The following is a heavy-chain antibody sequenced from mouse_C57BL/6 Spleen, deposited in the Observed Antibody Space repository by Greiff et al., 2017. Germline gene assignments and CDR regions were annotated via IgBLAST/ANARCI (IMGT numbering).Heavy chain of an antibody. Sequence: QVQLQQSGAELVRPGTSVKVSCKASGYAFTNYLIEWVKQRPGQGLEWIGVINPGSGGTNYNEKFKDKATLTADKSSSTSYMQLSSLTSEDSAVYFCARRGLLGIYYYAMDYWGQGTSVTVSS. V-gene: IGHV1-54*01. CDR3: ARRGLLGIYYYAMDY. D-gene: IGHD3-3*01. J-gene: IGHJ4*01. CDR1: GYAFTNYL. CDR2: INPGSGGT.